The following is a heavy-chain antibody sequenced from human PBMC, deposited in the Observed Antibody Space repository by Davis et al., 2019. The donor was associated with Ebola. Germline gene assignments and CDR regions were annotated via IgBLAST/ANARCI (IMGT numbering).Heavy chain of an antibody. CDR2: IYSSGST. V-gene: IGHV4-59*01. Sequence: MPSETLSLTCTVSHGSISSYYWSWIRQPPGKGLAWIGYIYSSGSTNYNPSLKSRVTIPVDTFKNQFSLKLSSVTAADTAMYYCAGVDYDFWSGYYSGHWFDPWGQGTLVTVSS. D-gene: IGHD3-3*01. J-gene: IGHJ5*02. CDR1: HGSISSYY. CDR3: AGVDYDFWSGYYSGHWFDP.